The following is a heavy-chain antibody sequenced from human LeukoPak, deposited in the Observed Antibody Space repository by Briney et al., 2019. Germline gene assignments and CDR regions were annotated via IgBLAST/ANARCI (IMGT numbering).Heavy chain of an antibody. CDR1: GYTFTGYY. D-gene: IGHD3-22*01. V-gene: IGHV1-2*02. CDR3: ARDQGYYYDSSGYYGPDY. J-gene: IGHJ4*02. CDR2: INPNSGGT. Sequence: ASVKVSCKASGYTFTGYYMNWVRQAPGQGLEWMAWINPNSGGTNYAKKFQGRVTMTRDTSISTAYMELSRLRSDDTAVYYCARDQGYYYDSSGYYGPDYWGQGTLVTVSS.